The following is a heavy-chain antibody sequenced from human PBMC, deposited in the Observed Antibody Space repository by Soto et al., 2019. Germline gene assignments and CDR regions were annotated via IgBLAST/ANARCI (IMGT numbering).Heavy chain of an antibody. D-gene: IGHD3-22*01. CDR3: ARGRVDYYYDSSGPLPTLGY. CDR1: GGTFSSYA. CDR2: IIPIFGTA. Sequence: SVKVSCKASGGTFSSYAISWVRQAPGQGLEWMGGIIPIFGTANYGQKFQGRVTITADESTSTAYMELSSLRSEDTAVYYCARGRVDYYYDSSGPLPTLGYWGQGTLVTVSS. J-gene: IGHJ4*02. V-gene: IGHV1-69*13.